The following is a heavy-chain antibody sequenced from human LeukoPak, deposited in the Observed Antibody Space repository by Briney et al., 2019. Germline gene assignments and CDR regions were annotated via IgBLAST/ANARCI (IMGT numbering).Heavy chain of an antibody. V-gene: IGHV3-30-3*01. Sequence: GRSLRLSCAASGFTFSSYAMHWVRQAPGKGLEWVAVISYDGSNKYYADSVKGRFTISRDNSKNTLYLQMNSLRAEDTAVYYCATNDFWSGYYLGGNDYWGQGTLVTVSS. CDR1: GFTFSSYA. CDR2: ISYDGSNK. CDR3: ATNDFWSGYYLGGNDY. D-gene: IGHD3-3*01. J-gene: IGHJ4*02.